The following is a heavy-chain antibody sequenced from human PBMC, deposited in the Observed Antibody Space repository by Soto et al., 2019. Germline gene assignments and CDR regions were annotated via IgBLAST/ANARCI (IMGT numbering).Heavy chain of an antibody. CDR3: TRDHRYSSAV. Sequence: EVQLVESGGGLVQPGGSLRLSCAASGFDFTNAWMHWVRLAPGKGLVWVSHVNSDGSITTYADSVKGRFTISRDNAKNTVYLQMNSLRVEDTAVYYCTRDHRYSSAVWGQGTLVTVSS. CDR2: VNSDGSIT. V-gene: IGHV3-74*01. J-gene: IGHJ4*02. D-gene: IGHD5-18*01. CDR1: GFDFTNAW.